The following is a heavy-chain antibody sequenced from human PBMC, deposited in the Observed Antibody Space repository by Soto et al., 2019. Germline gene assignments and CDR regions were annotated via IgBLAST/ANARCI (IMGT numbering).Heavy chain of an antibody. Sequence: VKVSCKASGYTFTGYYMHWVRQAPGQGLEWMGWINPNSGGTNYAQKFQGWVTMTRDTSISTAYMELSRLRSDDTAVYYCARDNPHCSGGSCYPTNYNWFDPWGQGTLVTVSS. CDR3: ARDNPHCSGGSCYPTNYNWFDP. CDR1: GYTFTGYY. CDR2: INPNSGGT. V-gene: IGHV1-2*04. J-gene: IGHJ5*02. D-gene: IGHD2-15*01.